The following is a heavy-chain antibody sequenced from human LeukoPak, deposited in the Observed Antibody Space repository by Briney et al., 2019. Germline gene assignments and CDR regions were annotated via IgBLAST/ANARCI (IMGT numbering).Heavy chain of an antibody. CDR1: GGSISSYY. CDR2: IYTSGST. V-gene: IGHV4-4*09. Sequence: PSETLPLTCTVSGGSISSYYWSWIRQPPGKGLEWIGYIYTSGSTNYNPSLKSRVTISVDTSKNQFSLKLSSMTAADTAVYYCARGGDGYNPFDYWGQGTLVTVSS. CDR3: ARGGDGYNPFDY. J-gene: IGHJ4*02. D-gene: IGHD5-24*01.